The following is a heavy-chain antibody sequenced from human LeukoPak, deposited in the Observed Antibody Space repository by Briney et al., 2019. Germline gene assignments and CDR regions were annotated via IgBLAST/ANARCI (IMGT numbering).Heavy chain of an antibody. Sequence: PGGSLRLSCAASGFTVSSNFMSWVRQAPGKGLEWVLVILTAGKTYYADSVKGRFTISRDDSKNMVYLQMNSLRAEDTAVYFCAREGYTSGWFRLWGQGTLVTVSS. J-gene: IGHJ4*02. CDR1: GFTVSSNF. D-gene: IGHD6-19*01. V-gene: IGHV3-53*01. CDR3: AREGYTSGWFRL. CDR2: ILTAGKT.